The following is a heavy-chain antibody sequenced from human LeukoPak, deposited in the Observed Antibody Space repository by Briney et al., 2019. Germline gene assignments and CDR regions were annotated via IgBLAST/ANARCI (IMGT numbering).Heavy chain of an antibody. CDR3: ARESMYYYDSSGYYKGGYDY. CDR2: ISSSSSYI. D-gene: IGHD3-22*01. Sequence: PGGSLRLSCAASGFTFSSYSMNWVRQAPGKGLEWVSSISSSSSYIYYADSVKGRFTISRDNAKNSLYLQMNSLRAEDTAVYYCARESMYYYDSSGYYKGGYDYWGQGTLVTVSS. V-gene: IGHV3-21*01. J-gene: IGHJ4*02. CDR1: GFTFSSYS.